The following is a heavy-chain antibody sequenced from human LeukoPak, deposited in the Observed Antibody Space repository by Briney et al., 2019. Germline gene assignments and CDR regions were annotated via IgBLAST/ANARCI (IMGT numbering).Heavy chain of an antibody. J-gene: IGHJ4*02. CDR2: INHSGST. CDR3: ARDHYDILTGYLYYFDY. V-gene: IGHV4-34*01. D-gene: IGHD3-9*01. CDR1: GGSFSGYY. Sequence: PSETLSLTCAVYGGSFSGYYWSWIRQPPGKGLEWIGEINHSGSTNYNPSLKSRVTISVDTSKNQFSLKLSSVTAADTAVYYCARDHYDILTGYLYYFDYWGQGTLVTVSS.